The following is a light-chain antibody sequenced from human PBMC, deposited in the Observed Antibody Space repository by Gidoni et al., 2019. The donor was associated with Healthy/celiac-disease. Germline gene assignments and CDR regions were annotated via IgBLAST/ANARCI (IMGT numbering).Light chain of an antibody. Sequence: DIQMTQSPSSLSASVGDRVTITCRASQSISSYLNWYQQKPWKAPKLLIYAASSLQSGVPSRFRGSGSGTDFTLTISSLQPEDFSTYYCQQSYSTPGGSFGQGTKLEIK. CDR1: QSISSY. CDR2: AAS. V-gene: IGKV1-39*01. J-gene: IGKJ2*04. CDR3: QQSYSTPGGS.